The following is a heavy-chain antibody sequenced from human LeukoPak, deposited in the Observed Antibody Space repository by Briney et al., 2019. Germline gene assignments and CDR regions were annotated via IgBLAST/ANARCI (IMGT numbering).Heavy chain of an antibody. D-gene: IGHD3-3*02. CDR3: AIAHKGFLSPMRYGMDV. V-gene: IGHV1-24*01. Sequence: ASVKVSCKVSGYTLTELSMHWVRQAPGKGPEWMGGFDPEDGETIYAQKFQGRVTMTEDTSTDTAYMELGSLRPEDTAVYYCAIAHKGFLSPMRYGMDVWGKGTTVTVSS. CDR2: FDPEDGET. J-gene: IGHJ6*04. CDR1: GYTLTELS.